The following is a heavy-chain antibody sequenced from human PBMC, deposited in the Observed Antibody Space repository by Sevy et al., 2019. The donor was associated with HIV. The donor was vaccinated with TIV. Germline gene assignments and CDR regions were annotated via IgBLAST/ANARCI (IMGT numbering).Heavy chain of an antibody. CDR2: IRYDGSNK. J-gene: IGHJ6*03. CDR3: AKDPTGIVGATYYYYYMDV. D-gene: IGHD1-26*01. Sequence: GGSLRLSCAASGFTFSSYGMHWVRQAPGKGLEWVAFIRYDGSNKYYADSVKGRFTISRDNSKNTVYLQMNSLRAEDTAVYYCAKDPTGIVGATYYYYYMDVWGKGTTVTVSS. CDR1: GFTFSSYG. V-gene: IGHV3-30*02.